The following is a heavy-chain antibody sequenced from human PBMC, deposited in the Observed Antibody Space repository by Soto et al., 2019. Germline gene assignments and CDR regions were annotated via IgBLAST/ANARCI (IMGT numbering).Heavy chain of an antibody. D-gene: IGHD2-2*02. CDR2: IIPMFGTS. J-gene: IGHJ4*02. V-gene: IGHV1-69*13. CDR3: ARGSCSSTSCYKEYYFDL. CDR1: GGTFSGYA. Sequence: ASVKVSCKASGGTFSGYAISWVRQAPGQGLEWMGEIIPMFGTSNYAQKFQGRVTITADESTSTAYMELSSLRSEDTAVYYCARGSCSSTSCYKEYYFDLWGQGTLVTVSS.